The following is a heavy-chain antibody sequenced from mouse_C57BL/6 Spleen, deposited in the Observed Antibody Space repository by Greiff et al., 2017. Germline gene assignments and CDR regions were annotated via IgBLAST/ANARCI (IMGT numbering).Heavy chain of an antibody. CDR1: GYTLTSYW. CDR3: ARSGYYDYGCDV. CDR2: IHPNSGST. J-gene: IGHJ1*03. V-gene: IGHV1-64*01. Sequence: QVQLQQPGAELVKPGASVKLSCKASGYTLTSYWMHWVKLRPGQGLEWIGMIHPNSGSTNYNEKFKSKATLTVDKSSSTAYMQLSSLTSEDSAVYYCARSGYYDYGCDVWGTGTTVTVSS. D-gene: IGHD2-4*01.